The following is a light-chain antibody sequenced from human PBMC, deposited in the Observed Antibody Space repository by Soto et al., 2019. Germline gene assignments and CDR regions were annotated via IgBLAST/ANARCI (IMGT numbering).Light chain of an antibody. CDR3: QQSYSSTPT. CDR1: QSIGNH. CDR2: AAS. J-gene: IGKJ1*01. V-gene: IGKV1-39*01. Sequence: DIQRTQSPSSLSASVEDRVIITCRASQSIGNHLNWYQQTRGKAPKLXIFAASSLQSGVPSRFSGSRSGPEFTLTISSLQPEDVATYYCQQSYSSTPTFGQGTKVDIK.